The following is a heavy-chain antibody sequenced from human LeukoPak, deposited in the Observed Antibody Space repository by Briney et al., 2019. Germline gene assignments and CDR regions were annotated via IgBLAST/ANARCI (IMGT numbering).Heavy chain of an antibody. Sequence: ASVKVSCRASGYTFTSYYIHWVRQAPGQGLEWMGISNPSGGSTKNAQRFQGRVTMTSDTSTSTVYLELSSLRSEDTAVYHCTREGGYGDFDYWGQGTLVTVSS. D-gene: IGHD4-17*01. CDR1: GYTFTSYY. CDR2: SNPSGGST. CDR3: TREGGYGDFDY. V-gene: IGHV1-46*01. J-gene: IGHJ4*02.